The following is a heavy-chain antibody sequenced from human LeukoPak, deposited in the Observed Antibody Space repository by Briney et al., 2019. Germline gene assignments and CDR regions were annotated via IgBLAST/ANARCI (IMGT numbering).Heavy chain of an antibody. CDR1: GYTFTTFW. CDR3: ARRWYYYDSGTYLFDY. CDR2: IYPDDSDT. D-gene: IGHD3-10*01. Sequence: GESLKIFCQASGYTFTTFWIGWVRQVPGKGLGWVGIIYPDDSDTRYSPSFQGQVTLSVDKSTNTAYLQWSSLKASDTAMYYCARRWYYYDSGTYLFDYWGQGTLVTVSS. V-gene: IGHV5-51*01. J-gene: IGHJ4*02.